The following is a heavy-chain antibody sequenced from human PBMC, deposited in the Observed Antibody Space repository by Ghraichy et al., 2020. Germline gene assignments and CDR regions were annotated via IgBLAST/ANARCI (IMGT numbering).Heavy chain of an antibody. Sequence: LSLTCAASGFTFSSYSMNWVRQAPGKGLEWVSSISSSSSYIYYADSVKGRFTISRDNAKNSLYLQMNSLRAEDTAVYYCARDWGSLRQGTIGYWGQGTLVTVSS. D-gene: IGHD3-16*01. CDR2: ISSSSSYI. J-gene: IGHJ4*02. CDR1: GFTFSSYS. V-gene: IGHV3-21*01. CDR3: ARDWGSLRQGTIGY.